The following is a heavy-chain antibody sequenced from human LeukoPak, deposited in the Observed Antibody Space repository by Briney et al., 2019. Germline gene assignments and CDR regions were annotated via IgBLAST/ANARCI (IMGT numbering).Heavy chain of an antibody. CDR3: AKTPEYSSSHYAEYFQH. J-gene: IGHJ1*01. V-gene: IGHV3-48*01. CDR1: GFTFSTYS. CDR2: ISSSSSTI. Sequence: GGSPRLSCAASGFTFSTYSMNWVRQAPGKGLEWVSYISSSSSTIYYADSVKGRFTISRDDAKNSLYLQMNSLRAEDTAMYYCAKTPEYSSSHYAEYFQHWGQGTLVTVSS. D-gene: IGHD6-13*01.